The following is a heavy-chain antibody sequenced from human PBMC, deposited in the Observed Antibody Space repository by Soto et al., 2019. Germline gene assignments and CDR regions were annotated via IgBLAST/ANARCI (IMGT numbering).Heavy chain of an antibody. D-gene: IGHD3-10*01. V-gene: IGHV1-3*05. CDR1: GYIFTSYA. CDR2: INAGNGNT. J-gene: IGHJ4*02. CDR3: ARDFNYGSGDY. Sequence: QVQLVQSGAEEKKPGASVKVSCKAFGYIFTSYAMQWVRQAPGQRLEWMGWINAGNGNTKYSQKFQGRVTITRDTSASTAYMELSSLRFEDTAVYYCARDFNYGSGDYWGQGTLVTVSS.